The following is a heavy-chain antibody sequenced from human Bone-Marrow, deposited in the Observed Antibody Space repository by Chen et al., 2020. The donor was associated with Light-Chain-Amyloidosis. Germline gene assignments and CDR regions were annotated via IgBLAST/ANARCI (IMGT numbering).Heavy chain of an antibody. Sequence: QVQLQESGPGLVKPSQTLSLTCTVSGGSINSASYYWGWIRQHPGKGLEWIGYMYYRWSTYYNRSLGGRVPIPLNRSQNQFSRRLNSGTAADTAVYYGARATVVTSAIGFFASWGQGTLVTVSS. D-gene: IGHD2-15*01. CDR2: MYYRWST. CDR3: ARATVVTSAIGFFAS. V-gene: IGHV4-31*03. CDR1: GGSINSASYY. J-gene: IGHJ4*02.